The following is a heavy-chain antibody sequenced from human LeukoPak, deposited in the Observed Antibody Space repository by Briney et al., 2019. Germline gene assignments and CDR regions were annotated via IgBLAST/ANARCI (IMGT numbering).Heavy chain of an antibody. CDR2: ISGSGGST. J-gene: IGHJ4*02. CDR3: AKDRERFLEWLLPHY. Sequence: GGSLRLSCAASGFTFSSCAMSWVRQAPGKGLEWVSAISGSGGSTYYADSVKGRFTISRDNSKNTLYLQMNSLRAEDTAVYYCAKDRERFLEWLLPHYWGQGTLVTVSS. D-gene: IGHD3-3*01. CDR1: GFTFSSCA. V-gene: IGHV3-23*01.